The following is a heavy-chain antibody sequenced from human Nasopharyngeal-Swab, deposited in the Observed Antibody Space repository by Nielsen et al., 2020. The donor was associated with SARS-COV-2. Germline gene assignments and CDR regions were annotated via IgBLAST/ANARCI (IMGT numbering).Heavy chain of an antibody. Sequence: SVNLGCKACGGTVIRYAISWVRQAPGQGLEWMGGIIPIFGTANYAQKFQGRVTITADESTSTAYMELSSLRSEDTAVYYCARDLRSPKGYWGQGTLVTVSS. V-gene: IGHV1-69*13. J-gene: IGHJ4*02. CDR1: GGTVIRYA. CDR3: ARDLRSPKGY. D-gene: IGHD5/OR15-5a*01. CDR2: IIPIFGTA.